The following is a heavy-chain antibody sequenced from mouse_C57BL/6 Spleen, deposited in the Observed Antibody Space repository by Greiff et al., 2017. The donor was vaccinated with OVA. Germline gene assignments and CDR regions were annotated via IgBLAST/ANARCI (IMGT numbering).Heavy chain of an antibody. CDR3: ARPYEYGRAGFAY. Sequence: DVKLVESGGGLVKPGGSLKLSCAASGFTFSSYAMSWVRQTPEKRLEWVATISDGGSYTYYPDNVKGRFTISRDNAKNNLYLQMSQLKSEDTAMYYCARPYEYGRAGFAYWGQGTLVTVSA. CDR1: GFTFSSYA. D-gene: IGHD2-4*01. V-gene: IGHV5-4*03. CDR2: ISDGGSYT. J-gene: IGHJ3*01.